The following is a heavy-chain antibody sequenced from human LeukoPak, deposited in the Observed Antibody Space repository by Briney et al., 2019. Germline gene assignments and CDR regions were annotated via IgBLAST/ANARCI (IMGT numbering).Heavy chain of an antibody. CDR3: AKSRWDTAMASLDY. CDR1: RFTFSTYW. V-gene: IGHV3-23*01. CDR2: ISGSGGST. D-gene: IGHD5-18*01. J-gene: IGHJ4*02. Sequence: PGGSLRLSCAASRFTFSTYWMHWVRQAPGKGLEWVSAISGSGGSTYYADSVKGRFTISRDDSKNTLYLQMNSLRAEDTAVYYCAKSRWDTAMASLDYWGQGTLVTVSS.